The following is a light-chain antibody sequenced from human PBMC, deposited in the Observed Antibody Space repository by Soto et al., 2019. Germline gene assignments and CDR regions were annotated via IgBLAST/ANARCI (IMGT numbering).Light chain of an antibody. V-gene: IGKV3-20*01. CDR2: ATS. CDR1: QSVGTEY. Sequence: EIVLTQSPGTLSLSPGDRVTLSCRASQSVGTEYFSWYQQKPGQAPRLLIYATSTRAVGIPDRFSGSGSGTDFTLTISRLEPEDFAMYYCQQYGDYNSPRYSFGQGTRLEI. J-gene: IGKJ2*03. CDR3: QQYGDYNSPRYS.